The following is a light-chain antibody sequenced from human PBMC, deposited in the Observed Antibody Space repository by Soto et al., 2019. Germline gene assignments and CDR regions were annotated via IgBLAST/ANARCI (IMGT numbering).Light chain of an antibody. Sequence: IVLTQSPGTLSLSPGERATLSCRASQSVGSIYFTWYQQKPGQAPRLLIYGASSRATGIPDRFSGSGSGTDFTLTISGLEPEDFAVYYCQQYNRPPYTFGQGTKLEIK. CDR3: QQYNRPPYT. J-gene: IGKJ2*01. CDR1: QSVGSIY. V-gene: IGKV3-20*01. CDR2: GAS.